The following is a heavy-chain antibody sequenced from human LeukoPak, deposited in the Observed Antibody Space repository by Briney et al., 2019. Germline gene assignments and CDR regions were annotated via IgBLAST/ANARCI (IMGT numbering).Heavy chain of an antibody. V-gene: IGHV3-7*01. J-gene: IGHJ4*02. CDR3: AREGSYFNYFDY. CDR1: GFTFSRNW. Sequence: PGGSLRLSCVASGFTFSRNWMSWVRQAPGKGLEWVGNIQPDGSEQYPVDSVKGRFTISRDNSKNTLYLQMNSPRAEDTAVYYCAREGSYFNYFDYWGQGTLVTVSS. CDR2: IQPDGSEQ. D-gene: IGHD3-10*01.